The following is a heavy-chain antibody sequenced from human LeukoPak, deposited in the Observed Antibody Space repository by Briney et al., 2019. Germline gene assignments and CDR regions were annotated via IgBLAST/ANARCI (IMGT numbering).Heavy chain of an antibody. CDR2: IYYGGST. CDR1: GESVRTGGYY. V-gene: IGHV4-31*03. D-gene: IGHD3-16*01. CDR3: ARGDGSHSYAKGFDI. J-gene: IGHJ3*02. Sequence: SQTLSLTCSVSGESVRTGGYYWTWIRQHPGKGLEWIGYIYYGGSTYYNPSLKDRISMSVDTSNNRFSVKLTAVTAADTAVYFCARGDGSHSYAKGFDIWRQGTLVTVSS.